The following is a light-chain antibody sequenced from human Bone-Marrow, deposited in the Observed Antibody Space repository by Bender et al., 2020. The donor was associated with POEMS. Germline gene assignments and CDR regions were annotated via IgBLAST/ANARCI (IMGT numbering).Light chain of an antibody. V-gene: IGLV1-44*01. CDR3: CSYAGSSTVAV. J-gene: IGLJ2*01. CDR1: SSNIGTNP. Sequence: QSVLTQPPSASGTPGQRVTISCSGSSSNIGTNPVNWYQQLPGTAPKLLIYINNQRPSGVSNRFSGSKSGNTASLTISGLRAEDEAAYYCCSYAGSSTVAVFGGGTKLTVL. CDR2: INN.